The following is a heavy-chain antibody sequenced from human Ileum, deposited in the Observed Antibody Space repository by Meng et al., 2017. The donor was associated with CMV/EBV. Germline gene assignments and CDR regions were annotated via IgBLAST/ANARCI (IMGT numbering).Heavy chain of an antibody. CDR3: ARARSGRVSSDCYLCPMNV. J-gene: IGHJ6*02. CDR2: ISAYSNYT. CDR1: GYTFANYG. Sequence: ASVKVSCKTSGYTFANYGIVWVRQAPGQGLEWMGWISAYSNYTTYAQKVQDRVTMTTDTSTSTAFMELRSLRSDDTAVYFCARARSGRVSSDCYLCPMNVWGRGTTVTVPS. D-gene: IGHD2-21*01. V-gene: IGHV1-18*01.